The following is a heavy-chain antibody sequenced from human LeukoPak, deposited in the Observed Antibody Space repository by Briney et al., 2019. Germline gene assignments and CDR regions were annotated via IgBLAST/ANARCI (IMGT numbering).Heavy chain of an antibody. CDR2: IYYSGST. V-gene: IGHV4-59*12. Sequence: PSETLSLTCTVSGGSISSYYWSWIRQPPGKGLEWIGYIYYSGSTYYNPSLRSRVTISVDTSKNQFSLKLSSVTAADTAVYYCARSTRTRTYYYDSSDYYNRNPAFDYWGQGTLVTVSS. D-gene: IGHD3-22*01. J-gene: IGHJ4*02. CDR1: GGSISSYY. CDR3: ARSTRTRTYYYDSSDYYNRNPAFDY.